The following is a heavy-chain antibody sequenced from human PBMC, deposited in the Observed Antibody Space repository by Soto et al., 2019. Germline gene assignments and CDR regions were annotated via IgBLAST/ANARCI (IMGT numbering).Heavy chain of an antibody. CDR1: GGSISSSSYY. CDR2: IYYSGST. CDR3: AGLKYFHSSDFLVY. Sequence: SETLSLTCTVSGGSISSSSYYWGWIRQPPGKGLEWIGSIYYSGSTYNNPSLKSRVTISVDTSKNQFSLKLSSVTAADTAVYYCAGLKYFHSSDFLVYWGQGSLVIVSS. J-gene: IGHJ4*02. D-gene: IGHD3-22*01. V-gene: IGHV4-39*01.